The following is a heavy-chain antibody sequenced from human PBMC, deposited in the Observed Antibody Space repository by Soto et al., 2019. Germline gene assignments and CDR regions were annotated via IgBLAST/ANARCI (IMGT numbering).Heavy chain of an antibody. CDR3: ARDRGRGIAAADYDY. V-gene: IGHV3-7*01. Sequence: WGSLRLSCAASGFTFSSYWMSWVRQAPGKGLEWVANIKQDGSEKYYVDSVKGRFTISRDNAKNSLYLQMNSLRAEDTAVYYCARDRGRGIAAADYDYWGQGTMVTVSS. CDR1: GFTFSSYW. J-gene: IGHJ4*02. D-gene: IGHD6-13*01. CDR2: IKQDGSEK.